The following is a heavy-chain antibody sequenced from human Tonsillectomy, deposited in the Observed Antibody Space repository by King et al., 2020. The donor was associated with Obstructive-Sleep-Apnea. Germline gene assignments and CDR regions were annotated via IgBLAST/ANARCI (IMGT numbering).Heavy chain of an antibody. J-gene: IGHJ4*02. CDR3: ARHGSSGWSPDY. D-gene: IGHD6-19*01. CDR1: GVSISNYY. CDR2: IYYSGSA. Sequence: VQLQESGPGLVKPSETLSLTCTVSGVSISNYYWSWIRQPPGKGLEWIWYIYYSGSANYNPALKSRVAISVDTSKNQFSLKLSSVTAADTAVYYCARHGSSGWSPDYWGQGTLVTVSS. V-gene: IGHV4-59*08.